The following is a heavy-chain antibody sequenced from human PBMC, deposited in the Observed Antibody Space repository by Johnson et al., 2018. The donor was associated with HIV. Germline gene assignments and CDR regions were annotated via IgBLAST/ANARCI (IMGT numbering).Heavy chain of an antibody. D-gene: IGHD2-2*02. Sequence: VQLVESGGGVVRPGGSLRLSCTASGFTFDDYGMSWVRQAPGKGLEWVSGINWNGGSTGSADSVKGRFTISRDNSKNTLYLQMNSLRAEDTAVYYCAKVRETGYCSSISCYIDAFDIWGQGTMVTVSS. CDR2: INWNGGST. V-gene: IGHV3-20*04. CDR3: AKVRETGYCSSISCYIDAFDI. CDR1: GFTFDDYG. J-gene: IGHJ3*02.